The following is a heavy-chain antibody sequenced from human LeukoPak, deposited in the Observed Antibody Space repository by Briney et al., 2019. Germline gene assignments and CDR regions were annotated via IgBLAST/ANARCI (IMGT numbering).Heavy chain of an antibody. D-gene: IGHD2-2*02. CDR3: ARGNIVIVPTTIRRLDY. J-gene: IGHJ4*02. V-gene: IGHV1-46*01. Sequence: ASVKVSCKASGYTFTSYGISWVRQAPGQGLEWMGIINPSGGSTSYAQKFQGRVTMTRDTSTSTVYMELSSLRSEDTAVYYCARGNIVIVPTTIRRLDYWGQGTLVTVSS. CDR1: GYTFTSYG. CDR2: INPSGGST.